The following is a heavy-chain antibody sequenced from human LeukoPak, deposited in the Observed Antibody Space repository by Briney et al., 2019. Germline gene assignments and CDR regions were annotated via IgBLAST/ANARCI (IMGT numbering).Heavy chain of an antibody. J-gene: IGHJ4*02. CDR1: GGSISSSSYY. CDR3: ARDGDQYGGYFDY. V-gene: IGHV4-39*07. CDR2: IYYSGST. D-gene: IGHD4/OR15-4a*01. Sequence: PSETLSLTCTVSGGSISSSSYYWGWIRQPPGKGLEWIGSIYYSGSTYYNPSLKSRVTISVDTSKNQFSLKLSSVTAADTAVYYCARDGDQYGGYFDYWGQGTLVTVSS.